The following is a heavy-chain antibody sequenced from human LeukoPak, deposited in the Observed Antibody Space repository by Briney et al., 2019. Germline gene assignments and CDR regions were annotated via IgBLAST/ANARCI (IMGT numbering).Heavy chain of an antibody. D-gene: IGHD5-18*01. Sequence: GASVTVSCKASGYTFTSYYMHWVRQAPGQGLEWMGIINPSGGSTSYAQKFRGRVTMTRDTSTSTVYMELSSLRSEDTAMYYCARSRPGYSYAIPAFPFDYWGQGTLVTVSS. CDR3: ARSRPGYSYAIPAFPFDY. CDR1: GYTFTSYY. V-gene: IGHV1-46*01. J-gene: IGHJ4*02. CDR2: INPSGGST.